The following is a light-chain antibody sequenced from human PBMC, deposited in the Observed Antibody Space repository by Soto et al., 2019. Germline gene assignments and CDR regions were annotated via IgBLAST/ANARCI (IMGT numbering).Light chain of an antibody. V-gene: IGKV3-20*01. J-gene: IGKJ1*01. Sequence: VLTQSPGTLSLSQGERATLSCRASQYVAGHLACYQQRPGQAPRLIISGVSTRATGVPARFSGSGSGTDFLLTISGLEPADSGTYLCHQHGGTPETFGLGSKVDIK. CDR3: HQHGGTPET. CDR2: GVS. CDR1: QYVAGH.